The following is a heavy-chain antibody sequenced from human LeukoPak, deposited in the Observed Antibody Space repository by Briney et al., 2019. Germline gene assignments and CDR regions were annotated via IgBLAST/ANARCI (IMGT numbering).Heavy chain of an antibody. Sequence: GPLRLSFAASGFIFSQYSMNWVRQAPGKGLAWVSHIRSSSETFYADSVKGRFTISRDNARNSLYLQMNNLRGEDTAIYYCARDAGNSGYGCDLWGQGTLVTVSS. V-gene: IGHV3-48*01. CDR3: ARDAGNSGYGCDL. J-gene: IGHJ5*02. CDR2: IRSSSET. CDR1: GFIFSQYS. D-gene: IGHD5-12*01.